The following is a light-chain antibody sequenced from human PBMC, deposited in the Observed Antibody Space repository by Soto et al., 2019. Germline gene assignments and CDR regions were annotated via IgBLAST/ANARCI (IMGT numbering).Light chain of an antibody. J-gene: IGKJ1*01. CDR3: QQYNSYST. CDR2: KAS. CDR1: QSISSW. V-gene: IGKV1-5*03. Sequence: DIHMTQSASTLSSSLGDRVTITGRASQSISSWLAWYQQKPGKAPKLLIYKASSLESGVPSRFSGSGSGTEFTLTISSLQPDDFATYYCQQYNSYSTFGQGTKVDIK.